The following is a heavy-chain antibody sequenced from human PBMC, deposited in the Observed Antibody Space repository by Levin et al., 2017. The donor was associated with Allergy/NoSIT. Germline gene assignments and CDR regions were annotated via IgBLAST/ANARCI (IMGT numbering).Heavy chain of an antibody. D-gene: IGHD7-27*01. V-gene: IGHV4-39*01. CDR3: ARHTTGEGFDY. CDR2: IHYSGST. J-gene: IGHJ4*02. CDR1: GGSISSGSYY. Sequence: SETLSLTCTVSGGSISSGSYYWGWIRQPPGKGLEWIGSIHYSGSTYYNPSLKSRVTISVDTSKNQFSLKLSSVTAPHTAVYYCARHTTGEGFDYWGQGTLVTVSS.